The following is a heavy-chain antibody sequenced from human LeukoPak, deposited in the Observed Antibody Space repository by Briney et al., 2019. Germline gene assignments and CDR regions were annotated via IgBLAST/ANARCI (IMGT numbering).Heavy chain of an antibody. CDR3: ARPGVAGGVDADF. CDR1: GGSVSSGSYY. D-gene: IGHD3-16*01. Sequence: PSETLSLTCTVSGGSVSSGSYYWSWIRQPPGKGLEWIGYIYYSGSTNYNPSLKSRVTISVDTSKNQFSLKLSSVTAADTAVYYCARPGVAGGVDADFWGQGTLVTVSS. J-gene: IGHJ4*02. CDR2: IYYSGST. V-gene: IGHV4-61*01.